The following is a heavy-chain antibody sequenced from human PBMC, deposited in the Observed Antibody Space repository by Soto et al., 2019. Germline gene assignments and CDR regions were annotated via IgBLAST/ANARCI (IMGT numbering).Heavy chain of an antibody. J-gene: IGHJ5*02. D-gene: IGHD3-22*01. CDR3: ARESYDSSGYYSRWFDP. CDR2: IYYSGST. V-gene: IGHV4-61*01. CDR1: GGSVISDNYY. Sequence: SETLSLTCTVSGGSVISDNYYFICIRQPPWKGLEWIGYIYYSGSTNYNPSLKSRVTISVDTSKNQFSLKLSSVTAADTAVYYCARESYDSSGYYSRWFDPWGQGTLVTVSS.